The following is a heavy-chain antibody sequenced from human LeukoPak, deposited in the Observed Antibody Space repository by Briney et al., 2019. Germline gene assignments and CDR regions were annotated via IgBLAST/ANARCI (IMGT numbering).Heavy chain of an antibody. CDR3: AKDDYSGYDQTFDY. CDR1: GFTFSSYA. J-gene: IGHJ4*02. V-gene: IGHV3-23*01. D-gene: IGHD5-12*01. Sequence: GGSLRLSCAASGFTFSSYAMSWVRQAPGKGLEWVSAISGSGGSTYCADSVKGRFTISRDNSKNTLYLQMNSLRAEDTAVYYCAKDDYSGYDQTFDYWGQGTLVTVSS. CDR2: ISGSGGST.